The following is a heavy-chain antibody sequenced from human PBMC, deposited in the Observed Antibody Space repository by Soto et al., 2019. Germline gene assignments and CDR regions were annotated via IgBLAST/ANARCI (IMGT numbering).Heavy chain of an antibody. J-gene: IGHJ3*02. CDR3: ARGGYYYDSSGSVNDAFDI. Sequence: SETLSLTCTVSGGSISSSSYYWGWIRQPPGKGLEWIGSIYYSGSTYYNPSLKSRVTISVDTSKNQFSLKLSSVTAADTAVYYCARGGYYYDSSGSVNDAFDIWGQGTMVTVSS. CDR2: IYYSGST. D-gene: IGHD3-22*01. CDR1: GGSISSSSYY. V-gene: IGHV4-39*01.